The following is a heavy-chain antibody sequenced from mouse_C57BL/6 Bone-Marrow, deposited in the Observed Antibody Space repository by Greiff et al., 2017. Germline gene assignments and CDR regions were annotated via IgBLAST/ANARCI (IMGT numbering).Heavy chain of an antibody. CDR1: GYSITSGYY. CDR2: ISYDGSN. V-gene: IGHV3-6*01. J-gene: IGHJ3*01. Sequence: DVKLQESGPGLVKPSQSLSLTCSVTGYSITSGYYWNWIRQFPGNKLEWMGYISYDGSNNYNPSLKNRISITRDTSKNQFFLKLNSVTTEDTATYYCARGDYYGSSGWFAYWGQGTLVTVSA. CDR3: ARGDYYGSSGWFAY. D-gene: IGHD1-1*01.